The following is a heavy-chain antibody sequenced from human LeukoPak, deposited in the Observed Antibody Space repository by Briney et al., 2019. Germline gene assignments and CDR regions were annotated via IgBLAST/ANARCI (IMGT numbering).Heavy chain of an antibody. V-gene: IGHV4-59*01. CDR1: GGSISSYY. Sequence: PSETLSLTCTVSGGSISSYYWSWIRQPPGKGLEWIGYIYYSGSTNYNPSLKSRVTISVNTSKNQFSLKLSSVTAADTAVYCCARGYSRDFETASYFDYWGQGTLVTVSS. J-gene: IGHJ4*02. CDR2: IYYSGST. CDR3: ARGYSRDFETASYFDY. D-gene: IGHD2-15*01.